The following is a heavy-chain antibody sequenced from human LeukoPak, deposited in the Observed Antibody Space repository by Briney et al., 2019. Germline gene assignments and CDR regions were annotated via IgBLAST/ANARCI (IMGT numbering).Heavy chain of an antibody. CDR1: GGSISPYY. D-gene: IGHD6-19*01. V-gene: IGHV4-4*07. CDR3: ARDEPSGWYMDY. CDR2: IHSGGTT. Sequence: PSETLSLTCTVSGGSISPYYWTWIRQSAGRGLDYIGRIHSGGTTNYNPSLTSRITLSVDTSNNQFSLKLTSVTAADTAVYYCARDEPSGWYMDYWGQGTLVTVYS. J-gene: IGHJ4*02.